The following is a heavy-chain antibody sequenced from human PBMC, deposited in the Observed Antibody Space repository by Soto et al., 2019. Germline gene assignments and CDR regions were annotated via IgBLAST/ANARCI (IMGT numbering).Heavy chain of an antibody. J-gene: IGHJ4*02. CDR1: VGSLTSGTYS. CDR2: IFPSGTT. CDR3: ARGREFDS. V-gene: IGHV4-30-2*01. Sequence: PSETLSLTGAVSVGSLTSGTYSWNWIRQPPGKGLEWIGYIFPSGTTYYNPSLKSRVSISIDVSKNQFSLNLRSLTAADTAIYFCARGREFDSWGQGTLVTVSS.